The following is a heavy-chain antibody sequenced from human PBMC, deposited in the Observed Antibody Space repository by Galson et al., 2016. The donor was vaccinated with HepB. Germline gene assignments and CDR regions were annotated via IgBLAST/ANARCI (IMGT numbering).Heavy chain of an antibody. V-gene: IGHV3-23*01. Sequence: LRLSCAASGFTFSSYAMSWVRQAPGKGLEWVSVISNSGGSTYYADSVLGRFTITRDNSKNTLYLQMNSLRAEDTALYYCAKAKDRGYDSGCLDNWGQGTLVIVSS. CDR2: ISNSGGST. CDR3: AKAKDRGYDSGCLDN. CDR1: GFTFSSYA. J-gene: IGHJ4*02. D-gene: IGHD6-19*01.